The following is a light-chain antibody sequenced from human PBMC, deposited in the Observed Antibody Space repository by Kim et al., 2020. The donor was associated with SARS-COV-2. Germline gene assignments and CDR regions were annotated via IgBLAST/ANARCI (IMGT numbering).Light chain of an antibody. J-gene: IGKJ4*01. V-gene: IGKV3-11*01. CDR1: QSISSY. CDR3: QHRSNWPLT. Sequence: LSPGHRATLSCRASQSISSYLAWYQQKPGQAPRLLIYDASKRATGIPARFSGSGSGTDFTLTISSLEPEDSAVYYCQHRSNWPLTFGRGTKVDIK. CDR2: DAS.